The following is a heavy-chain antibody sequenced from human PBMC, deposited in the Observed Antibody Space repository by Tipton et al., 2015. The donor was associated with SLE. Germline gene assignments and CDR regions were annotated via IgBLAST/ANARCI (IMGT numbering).Heavy chain of an antibody. J-gene: IGHJ6*02. CDR2: ISANNGNT. V-gene: IGHV1-18*04. D-gene: IGHD2-2*01. CDR1: GYTFTGYY. Sequence: QAQLVQSGAEVKKPGASVKVSCKASGYTFTGYYMHWVRQAPGQGLEWMGWISANNGNTNYAQKLQGRVTMTTDTSTSTAYMELRSLRSDDTAVYYCARSEYQLSRHYFYGMDVWGQGTTVTVSS. CDR3: ARSEYQLSRHYFYGMDV.